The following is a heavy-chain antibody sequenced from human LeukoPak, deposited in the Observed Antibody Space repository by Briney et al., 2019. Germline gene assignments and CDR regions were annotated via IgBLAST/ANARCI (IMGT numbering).Heavy chain of an antibody. J-gene: IGHJ3*02. D-gene: IGHD2-8*02. CDR3: AKSRVEVAGTGGFDT. V-gene: IGHV3-23*01. CDR2: IRGDGV. Sequence: SGGSLRLSCAASGFTFAIYHMSWVRQAPGKGPEWVATIRGDGVYYADSVKGRFTISRDDSENTVCVQMNSLRAEDTAVYYCAKSRVEVAGTGGFDTWGQGTLVAVSS. CDR1: GFTFAIYH.